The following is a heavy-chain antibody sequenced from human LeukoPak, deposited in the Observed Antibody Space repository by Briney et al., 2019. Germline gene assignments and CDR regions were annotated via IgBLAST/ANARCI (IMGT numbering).Heavy chain of an antibody. CDR2: ISAYNGNT. D-gene: IGHD2-8*01. Sequence: GASVKVSCKASGYTFTSYGISWVRQAPGQGLEWMGWISAYNGNTNYAQKLQGRVTMTTDTSTSTAYMELRSLRAEDTALYYCAKDRCTNGVCYDGMDVWGQGTTVTVSS. CDR3: AKDRCTNGVCYDGMDV. CDR1: GYTFTSYG. V-gene: IGHV1-18*01. J-gene: IGHJ6*02.